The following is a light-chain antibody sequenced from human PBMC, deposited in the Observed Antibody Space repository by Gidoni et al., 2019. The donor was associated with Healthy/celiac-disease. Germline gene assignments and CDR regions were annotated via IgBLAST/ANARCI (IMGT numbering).Light chain of an antibody. CDR1: QSISSW. Sequence: DIQMTQSPSTLSASVGDRVTITCRARQSISSWLAWYQQKPGKAPKLLIYDASSLESGVPSRFSGSGSGTEFTLTISSLQPDDFATYYCQQYNSYSLVTFGQGTKVEIK. J-gene: IGKJ1*01. CDR3: QQYNSYSLVT. CDR2: DAS. V-gene: IGKV1-5*01.